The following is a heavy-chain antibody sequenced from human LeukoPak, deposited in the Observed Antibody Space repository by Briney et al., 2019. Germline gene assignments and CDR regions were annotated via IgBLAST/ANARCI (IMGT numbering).Heavy chain of an antibody. CDR2: ISGSGGST. CDR1: GFTSSSYA. CDR3: AKEMRLITVVRGVPHNWFDP. Sequence: RGSLRLSCAASGFTSSSYAMSWVRQAPGKGLEWVSAISGSGGSTYYADSVKGRFTISRDNSKNTLYLQMNSPRAEDTAVYYCAKEMRLITVVRGVPHNWFDPWGQGTLVTVSS. J-gene: IGHJ5*02. D-gene: IGHD3-10*01. V-gene: IGHV3-23*01.